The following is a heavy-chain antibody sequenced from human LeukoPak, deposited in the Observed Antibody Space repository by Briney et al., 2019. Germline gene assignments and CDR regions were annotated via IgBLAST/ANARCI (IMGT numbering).Heavy chain of an antibody. CDR3: ARGITMVRGENWFDP. CDR1: GGSISSGGYS. J-gene: IGHJ5*02. D-gene: IGHD3-10*01. V-gene: IGHV4-30-4*07. Sequence: SETLSLTCAVSGGSISSGGYSWSWIRQPPGKGMELIAYIYYTGNTYFNPSLKSRVTISVDTSKNQFSLKLSSVTAADTAVYYCARGITMVRGENWFDPWGQGTLVTVSS. CDR2: IYYTGNT.